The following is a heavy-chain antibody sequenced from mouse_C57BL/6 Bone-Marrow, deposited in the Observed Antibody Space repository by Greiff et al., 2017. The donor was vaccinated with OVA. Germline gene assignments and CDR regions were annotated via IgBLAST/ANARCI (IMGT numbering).Heavy chain of an antibody. D-gene: IGHD2-4*01. J-gene: IGHJ2*01. Sequence: QVQLQQPGAELVRPGSSVKLSCKASGYTFTSYWMHWVKQRPIQGLEWIGNIDPSDSETHYNQKFKDKATLTVDKSSGTAYMQLSSLTSEDSAVYYCASMYDYGFDYWGQGTTLTVSS. CDR3: ASMYDYGFDY. CDR2: IDPSDSET. V-gene: IGHV1-52*01. CDR1: GYTFTSYW.